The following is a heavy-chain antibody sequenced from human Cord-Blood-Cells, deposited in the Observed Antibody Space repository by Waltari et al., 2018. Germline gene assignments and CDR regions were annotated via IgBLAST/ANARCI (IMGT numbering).Heavy chain of an antibody. CDR2: IYHSGST. CDR3: ARGKYGDYVPDDAFDI. Sequence: QVQLQESGPGLVKPSETLSLTCAVSGYSISSGYYWGWIRQPPGKGLEWIGGIYHSGSTYSTPSLKVRVTISVDTSKNQFSLKLSSVTAADTAVYYCARGKYGDYVPDDAFDIWGQGTMVTVSS. D-gene: IGHD4-17*01. J-gene: IGHJ3*02. CDR1: GYSISSGYY. V-gene: IGHV4-38-2*01.